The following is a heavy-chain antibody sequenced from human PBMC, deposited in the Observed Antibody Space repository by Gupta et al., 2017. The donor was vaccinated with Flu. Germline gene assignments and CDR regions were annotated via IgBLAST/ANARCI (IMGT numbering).Heavy chain of an antibody. D-gene: IGHD2-21*01. CDR1: GATVSTNIAT. CDR3: ARKNHPPGISRGVVLFDD. J-gene: IGHJ4*02. Sequence: QVQLQQSGPGLVQPSQTLSLTCDISGATVSTNIATWNWIRQSRTRGLEWLGRTNYRARWYNHCAEYVKSRITINPDTSTNQISLQWNSVTPEDTAIDYWARKNHPPGISRGVVLFDDGGQGALVTVSS. V-gene: IGHV6-1*01. CDR2: TNYRARWYN.